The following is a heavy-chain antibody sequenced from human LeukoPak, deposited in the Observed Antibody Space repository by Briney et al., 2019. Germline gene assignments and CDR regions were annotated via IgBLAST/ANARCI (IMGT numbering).Heavy chain of an antibody. J-gene: IGHJ6*03. CDR2: ISAYNGNT. D-gene: IGHD3-16*01. V-gene: IGHV1-18*01. CDR1: GYTFTSYG. Sequence: ASVKVSCKASGYTFTSYGISWVRQAPGQGLEWMGWISAYNGNTNYAQKLQGRVTMTTDTSTSTAYMGLRSLRSDDTAVYYCARVEREWGVYYYYMDVWGKGTTVTVSS. CDR3: ARVEREWGVYYYYMDV.